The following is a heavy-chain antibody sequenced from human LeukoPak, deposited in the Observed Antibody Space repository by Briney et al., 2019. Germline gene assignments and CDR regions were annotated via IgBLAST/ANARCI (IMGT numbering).Heavy chain of an antibody. CDR2: IYSGGDT. V-gene: IGHV3-53*01. Sequence: PGGSLRLSCAASGFTVSNKYMNWVRQAPGKGLEWVSVIYSGGDTYYADSVKGRFTISRDNSKNTLYLQMNSLRAEDTAVYYCARPRGVLYGTYSYYYMDVWGKGTTVTISS. D-gene: IGHD3-3*01. CDR3: ARPRGVLYGTYSYYYMDV. CDR1: GFTVSNKY. J-gene: IGHJ6*03.